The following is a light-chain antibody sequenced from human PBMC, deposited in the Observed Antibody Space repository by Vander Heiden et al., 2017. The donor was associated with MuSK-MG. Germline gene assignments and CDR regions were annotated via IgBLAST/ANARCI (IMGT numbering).Light chain of an antibody. V-gene: IGLV2-14*01. CDR1: SRDVGGYNY. Sequence: QSALPQPASVSVSPGQSITISCTGTSRDVGGYNYVSWYQPHPGKAPKLMIYEGSNRPSGVSNRFSGSKSGNTASLTISGLQAEDEADYYCSAYTSSSTLEVFGGGTKLTVL. J-gene: IGLJ2*01. CDR3: SAYTSSSTLEV. CDR2: EGS.